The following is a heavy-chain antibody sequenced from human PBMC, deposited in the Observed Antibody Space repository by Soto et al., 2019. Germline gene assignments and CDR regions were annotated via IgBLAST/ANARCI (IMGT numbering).Heavy chain of an antibody. CDR2: FDPEDGET. J-gene: IGHJ3*02. D-gene: IGHD3-3*01. CDR1: GYTLTELS. V-gene: IGHV1-24*01. CDR3: ATDLPITIFGPLTGAFDI. Sequence: QVPLVQSGAEVKKPGASVKVSCKVSGYTLTELSMHWVRQAPGKGLEWMGGFDPEDGETIYAQKFQGRVTMTEDTSTDTAYMELSSLRSEDTAVYYCATDLPITIFGPLTGAFDIWGQGTMVTVSS.